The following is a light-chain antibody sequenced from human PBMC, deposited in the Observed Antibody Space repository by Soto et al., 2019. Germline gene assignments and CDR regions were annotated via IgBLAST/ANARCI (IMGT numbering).Light chain of an antibody. V-gene: IGKV3-20*01. CDR3: QQYRSSLT. J-gene: IGKJ4*01. CDR1: QSVSSDY. Sequence: EIVLTQSPGTLSLSPGERATLSCRASQSVSSDYLAWYQQKPAQAPRLLIYGASYRATGIPDRFSGSGSGTDFTLTISRLEPEDFAVYYCQQYRSSLTFCGGTKVDIK. CDR2: GAS.